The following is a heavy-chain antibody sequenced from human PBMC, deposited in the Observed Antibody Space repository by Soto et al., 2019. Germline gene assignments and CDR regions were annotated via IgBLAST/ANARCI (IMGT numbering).Heavy chain of an antibody. J-gene: IGHJ5*02. Sequence: PSETLSLTCTVSGGSISSSNYFWGWIRRPPGKGLEWIGSIYYSGSTYYNPSLKSRVTVSVDTSKNHFSLKLSSVTAADTAVYYCARHPSNFWFDPWGQGTLVTVSS. CDR1: GGSISSSNYF. V-gene: IGHV4-39*01. CDR3: ARHPSNFWFDP. D-gene: IGHD4-4*01. CDR2: IYYSGST.